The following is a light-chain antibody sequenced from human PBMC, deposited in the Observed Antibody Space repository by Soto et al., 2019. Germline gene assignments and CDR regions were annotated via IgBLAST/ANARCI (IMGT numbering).Light chain of an antibody. CDR1: QSVSSN. J-gene: IGKJ4*01. V-gene: IGKV3-15*01. CDR3: QQYHKWPLT. CDR2: RAS. Sequence: EIVMTQSPATLSVSPGERATLSCRASQSVSSNLAWYQHKPGQAPRLLIYRASTRANGVPARFSGSGSGTEFTLTISSLQSEDFAVYYCQQYHKWPLTFGGGTKAEIK.